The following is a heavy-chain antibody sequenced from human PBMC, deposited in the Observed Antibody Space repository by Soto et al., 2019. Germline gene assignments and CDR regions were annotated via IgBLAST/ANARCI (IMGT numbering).Heavy chain of an antibody. CDR1: GGSISSYY. CDR3: ARASGPSYYVTSGYSDPSAFDI. Sequence: SETLSLTCTVSGGSISSYYWSWIRQPPGKGLEWIGYIYYSGSTNYNPSLKSRVTISVDTAKNQFSLKLSSGTAADTAVYYCARASGPSYYVTSGYSDPSAFDICRQGTMVTV. J-gene: IGHJ3*02. D-gene: IGHD3-22*01. V-gene: IGHV4-59*01. CDR2: IYYSGST.